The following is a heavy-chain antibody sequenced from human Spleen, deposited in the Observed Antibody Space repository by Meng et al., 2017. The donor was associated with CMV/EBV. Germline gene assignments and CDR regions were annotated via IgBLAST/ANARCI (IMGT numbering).Heavy chain of an antibody. V-gene: IGHV4-39*07. CDR1: GGSISRSSYY. J-gene: IGHJ3*01. D-gene: IGHD5-12*01. CDR3: TRGPQVSWLRSRFAAFDL. Sequence: SETLSLTCTVSGGSISRSSYYWGWIRQPPGKGLEWIGSIYYSGSTYYNPSLKSRVTISVDTSKNQFSLKLSSVTAADTAVYYCTRGPQVSWLRSRFAAFDLWGQGTMVTVSS. CDR2: IYYSGST.